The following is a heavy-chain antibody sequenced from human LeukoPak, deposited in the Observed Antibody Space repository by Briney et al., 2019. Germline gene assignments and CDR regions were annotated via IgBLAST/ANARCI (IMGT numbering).Heavy chain of an antibody. Sequence: GGSLRLSCAASGFTFGNFWMTWVRQAPGKGLEWVANIKHDGSEKYYVDSVKGRFTISRDNAKNSLYLQMNSLRAEDTAVYYCAKDSKRWKTYYYEAGSYYFDYWGQGTRVTVSS. J-gene: IGHJ4*02. CDR1: GFTFGNFW. V-gene: IGHV3-7*01. CDR2: IKHDGSEK. D-gene: IGHD3-10*01. CDR3: AKDSKRWKTYYYEAGSYYFDY.